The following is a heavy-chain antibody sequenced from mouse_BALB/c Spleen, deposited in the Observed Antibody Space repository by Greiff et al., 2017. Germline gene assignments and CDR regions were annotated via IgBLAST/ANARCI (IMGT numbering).Heavy chain of an antibody. Sequence: QVQLQQSGPGLVQPSQSLSITCTVSGFSLTSYGVHWVRQSPGKGLEWLGVIWSGGSTDYNAAFISRLSISKDNSKSQVFFKMNSLQADDTAIYYCVRKALYRYGAMDYWGQGTSVTVSS. D-gene: IGHD2-14*01. J-gene: IGHJ4*01. CDR3: VRKALYRYGAMDY. CDR2: IWSGGST. CDR1: GFSLTSYG. V-gene: IGHV2-2-2*01.